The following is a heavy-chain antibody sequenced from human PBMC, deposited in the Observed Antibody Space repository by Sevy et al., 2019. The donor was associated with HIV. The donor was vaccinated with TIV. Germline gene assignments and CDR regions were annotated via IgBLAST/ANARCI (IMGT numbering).Heavy chain of an antibody. J-gene: IGHJ6*02. CDR3: AERTNDVFYYGMDV. CDR2: TYYSSKWYN. V-gene: IGHV6-1*01. Sequence: SQTLSLTCAISGDSVSSIRTSWNWIRQSPSRGLEWLGRTYYSSKWYNDYATSVKSRITINADTSKNQVSLQLNSVTPEDTAVYYCAERTNDVFYYGMDVWGQGTTVTVSS. CDR1: GDSVSSIRTS.